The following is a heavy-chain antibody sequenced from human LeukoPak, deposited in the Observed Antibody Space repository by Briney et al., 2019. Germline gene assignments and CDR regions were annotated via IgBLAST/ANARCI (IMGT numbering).Heavy chain of an antibody. CDR3: ARGDSNDSKGFDP. V-gene: IGHV4-59*01. J-gene: IGHJ5*02. D-gene: IGHD4-11*01. CDR1: GGSISTYS. CDR2: MYYRGST. Sequence: SETLSLTCTVSGGSISTYSWNWIRHPPGRGLEWIGSMYYRGSTNFNPSLRSRVTMSLDTSKNQFSLKLSSVTAADTAVYYCARGDSNDSKGFDPWGQGTLVTVSS.